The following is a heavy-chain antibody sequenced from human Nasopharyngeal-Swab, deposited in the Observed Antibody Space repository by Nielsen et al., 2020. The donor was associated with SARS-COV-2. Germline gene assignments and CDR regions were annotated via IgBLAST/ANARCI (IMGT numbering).Heavy chain of an antibody. D-gene: IGHD3-22*01. J-gene: IGHJ4*02. Sequence: GESLKISCAASGFTFSRYTMHLVRQAPGKGLEWVAVISYDGSNKYYADSVKVRFTISRDISKNTLYMQMNSLRAEDTAVCYCASIPLDSSGCYYVFHYWGRGTLVTVSS. CDR1: GFTFSRYT. V-gene: IGHV3-30-3*01. CDR2: ISYDGSNK. CDR3: ASIPLDSSGCYYVFHY.